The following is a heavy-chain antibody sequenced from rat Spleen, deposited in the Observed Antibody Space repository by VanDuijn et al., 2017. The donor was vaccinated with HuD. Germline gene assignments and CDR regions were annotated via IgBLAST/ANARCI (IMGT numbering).Heavy chain of an antibody. V-gene: IGHV2-6*01. J-gene: IGHJ3*01. Sequence: QVQLKESGPGLVQPSQTLSLTCTVSGFSLIRYNVHWVRQPPGKGLEWVAGISSGGNTYHNSLLKSRLSISRDTSKSQVFLKMNNLQTEDTAMYFCARSGQTTRILAYWGQGTLVTVSS. CDR1: GFSLIRYN. CDR3: ARSGQTTRILAY. D-gene: IGHD1-4*01. CDR2: ISSGGNT.